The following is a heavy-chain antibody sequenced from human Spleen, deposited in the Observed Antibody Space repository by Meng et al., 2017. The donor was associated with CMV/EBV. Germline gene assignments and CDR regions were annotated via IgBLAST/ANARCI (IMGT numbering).Heavy chain of an antibody. Sequence: KASGGTFSSYAISWVRQAPGQGLEWMGGIIPILGIANYAQKFQGRVTITTDESTSTAYMELSSLRSEDTAVYYCASSTSMNVHWFDPWGQGTLVTVSS. CDR2: IIPILGIA. CDR3: ASSTSMNVHWFDP. D-gene: IGHD2-2*01. CDR1: GGTFSSYA. V-gene: IGHV1-69*05. J-gene: IGHJ5*02.